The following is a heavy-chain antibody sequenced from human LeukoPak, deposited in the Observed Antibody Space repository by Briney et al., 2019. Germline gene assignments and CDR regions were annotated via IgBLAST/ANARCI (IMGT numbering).Heavy chain of an antibody. CDR3: ARQQNLLRGVTDFDF. Sequence: GGSLRLSCEVSGYNFTNYWIAWVRQMPGKGLEWMGIIYPGDSDSRYSPSFQGQVTISADRSISTAYLQWSSLKASDTAMYYCARQQNLLRGVTDFDFWGQGTLVTVSS. CDR2: IYPGDSDS. J-gene: IGHJ4*02. CDR1: GYNFTNYW. V-gene: IGHV5-51*01. D-gene: IGHD3-10*01.